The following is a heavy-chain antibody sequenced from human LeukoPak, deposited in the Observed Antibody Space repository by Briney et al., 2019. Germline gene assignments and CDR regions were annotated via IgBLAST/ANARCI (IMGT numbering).Heavy chain of an antibody. D-gene: IGHD6-6*01. CDR2: ISSSSSNI. CDR1: GFTFSSYN. J-gene: IGHJ1*01. Sequence: PGGSLRLSCAASGFTFSSYNMNWVRQAPGKGLEWVSSISSSSSNIYYADSVKGRFTISRDNAKNSLYLQMNSLRAEDTAVYYCARDLSSSSTAYFQYWGQGTLVTVSS. V-gene: IGHV3-21*01. CDR3: ARDLSSSSTAYFQY.